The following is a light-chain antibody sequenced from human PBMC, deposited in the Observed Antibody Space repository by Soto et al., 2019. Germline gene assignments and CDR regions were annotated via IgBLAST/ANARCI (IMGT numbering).Light chain of an antibody. Sequence: QSALTQPASVSGSPGQSITLSCTGTSSDVGTYNLVSWYQQHPGKAPKLMIYDDRKRPSGVSNRFSGSKSGNTASLTISGLQSEDESDYYCCSYAGDNNLAFGGGPKVTVL. CDR2: DDR. V-gene: IGLV2-23*01. CDR1: SSDVGTYNL. J-gene: IGLJ2*01. CDR3: CSYAGDNNLA.